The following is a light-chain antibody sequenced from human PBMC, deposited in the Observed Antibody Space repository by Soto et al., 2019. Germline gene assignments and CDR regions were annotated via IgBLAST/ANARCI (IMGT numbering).Light chain of an antibody. CDR1: QSVSSSY. CDR3: QQYGSSTWT. J-gene: IGKJ1*01. V-gene: IGKV3-20*01. CDR2: GAS. Sequence: EIVLTQSPGTLSLYPGERAILSCRASQSVSSSYLAWYQQKPGQAPSLLIYGASSRATGIPDRFSGSGSGTDFTLTISRLEPEDFAVYYCQQYGSSTWTFGQGTKVEIK.